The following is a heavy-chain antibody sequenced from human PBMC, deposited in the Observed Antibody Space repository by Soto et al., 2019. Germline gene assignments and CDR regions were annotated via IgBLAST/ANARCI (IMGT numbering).Heavy chain of an antibody. CDR2: MNPNSGNT. D-gene: IGHD2-15*01. Sequence: ASVKVSCKASGYTFTSYDINWVRQATGQGLEWMGWMNPNSGNTGYAQKFQGRVTMTRNTSISTAYMELSSLRSEDTAVYYCARGRNIVVVVAATDDAFDIWGRGTMVTVSS. CDR1: GYTFTSYD. V-gene: IGHV1-8*01. J-gene: IGHJ3*02. CDR3: ARGRNIVVVVAATDDAFDI.